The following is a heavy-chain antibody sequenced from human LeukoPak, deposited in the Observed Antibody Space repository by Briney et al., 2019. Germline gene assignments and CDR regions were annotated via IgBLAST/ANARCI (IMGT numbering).Heavy chain of an antibody. D-gene: IGHD2-2*01. CDR3: AKEYLGGMDV. Sequence: GRSLRLSCAASGFTFDDYAMHWVRQAPGKGLEWVSGINWNSGNMAYADSVEGRFTISRDNAKDSLYLQMKRLRTEDTALYYCAKEYLGGMDVWGQGTTVTVSS. CDR2: INWNSGNM. J-gene: IGHJ6*02. CDR1: GFTFDDYA. V-gene: IGHV3-9*01.